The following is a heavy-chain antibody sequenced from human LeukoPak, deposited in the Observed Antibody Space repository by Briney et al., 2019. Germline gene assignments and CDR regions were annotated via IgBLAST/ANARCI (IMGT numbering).Heavy chain of an antibody. V-gene: IGHV4-59*01. J-gene: IGHJ4*02. CDR1: GGSISSYY. CDR2: MYYSGST. D-gene: IGHD2-15*01. CDR3: ARGGLYCSGGSCYFDY. Sequence: SEALSLTCTVSGGSISSYYWSWIRQPPGKGLEWIGYMYYSGSTNYNPSLKSRVTVSVDTSKNQFSLKLSSVTAADTAVYYCARGGLYCSGGSCYFDYWGQGTLVTVSS.